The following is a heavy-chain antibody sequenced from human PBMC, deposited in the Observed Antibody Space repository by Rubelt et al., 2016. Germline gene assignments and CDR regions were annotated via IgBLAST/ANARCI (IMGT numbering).Heavy chain of an antibody. V-gene: IGHV4-61*05. CDR3: ARSPIADNYDFWGPLGY. Sequence: QLQLQESGPGLVKPSETLSLTCTVSGGSISSSSYYWGWIRQPPGKGLEWIGYIYYSGSTNYNPSLKSRVLISVDTSKNQFSLKLSSVTAADTAVYYCARSPIADNYDFWGPLGYWGQGTLVTVSS. D-gene: IGHD3-3*01. J-gene: IGHJ4*02. CDR1: GGSISSSSYY. CDR2: IYYSGST.